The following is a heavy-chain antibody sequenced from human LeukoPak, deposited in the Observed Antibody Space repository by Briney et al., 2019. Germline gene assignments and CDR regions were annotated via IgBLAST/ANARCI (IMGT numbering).Heavy chain of an antibody. D-gene: IGHD5-18*01. CDR3: ARVGYSYGGYYYYYMDV. CDR2: IKQDGSEK. J-gene: IGHJ6*03. Sequence: GGSLRLSCAASGFTFSSYWMSWVRQAPGKGLEWVANIKQDGSEKYYVDSVKGRFTISRDNAKNSLYLQMNSLRAEDTALYYCARVGYSYGGYYYYYMDVWGKGTTVTVSS. V-gene: IGHV3-7*03. CDR1: GFTFSSYW.